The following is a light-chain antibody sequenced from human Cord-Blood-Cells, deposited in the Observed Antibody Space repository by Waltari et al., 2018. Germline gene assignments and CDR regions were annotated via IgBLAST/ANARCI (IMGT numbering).Light chain of an antibody. Sequence: DIQMTQSPSSLSASVGVRVNITCQASQSISSYLNWYQQKPGKAPKLLIYAASSLQSGVPSRFSGSGSGTDFTLTISSLQPEDFATYYCQQSYSTPITFGQGTRLEIK. J-gene: IGKJ5*01. CDR2: AAS. CDR3: QQSYSTPIT. V-gene: IGKV1-39*01. CDR1: QSISSY.